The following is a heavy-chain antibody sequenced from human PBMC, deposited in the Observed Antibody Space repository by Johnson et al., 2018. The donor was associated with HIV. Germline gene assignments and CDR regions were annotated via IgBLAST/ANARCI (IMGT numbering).Heavy chain of an antibody. V-gene: IGHV3-15*01. CDR3: WAQWTVITFGGPSAFDI. CDR1: GFTFSNAW. J-gene: IGHJ3*02. D-gene: IGHD3-16*01. CDR2: IKSKTDGGTT. Sequence: EVQLVESGGGLVKPGGSLRLSCAASGFTFSNAWMSWVRQAPGKGLEWVGRIKSKTDGGTTDYAEPVKGRFSISSDDSTNTLHMQMSSLKTEDTAVYYCWAQWTVITFGGPSAFDIWGQGTVVTVS.